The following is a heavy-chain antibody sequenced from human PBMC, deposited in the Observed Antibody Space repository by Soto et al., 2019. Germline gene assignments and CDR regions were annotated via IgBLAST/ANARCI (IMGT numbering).Heavy chain of an antibody. Sequence: QVQLVQSGAEVKKPGSSVKVSCKASGGTFSSYAISWVRQAPGQGLEWMGGIIPILGTANYAQKFQGRVTITADKSTSTAYMELSSLRSEDTAVYYCARASRDYDFWSGLASYYYYGMDVWGQGTTVTVSS. CDR2: IIPILGTA. CDR3: ARASRDYDFWSGLASYYYYGMDV. V-gene: IGHV1-69*06. CDR1: GGTFSSYA. J-gene: IGHJ6*02. D-gene: IGHD3-3*01.